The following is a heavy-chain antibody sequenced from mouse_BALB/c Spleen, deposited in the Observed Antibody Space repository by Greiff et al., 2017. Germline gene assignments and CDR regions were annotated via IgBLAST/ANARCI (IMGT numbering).Heavy chain of an antibody. CDR3: ASDSSGYDSDY. CDR2: IDTSDSYT. Sequence: QVQLQQPGAELVMPGASVKMSCKASGYTFTDYWMHWVKQRPGQGLEWIGAIDTSDSYTSYNQKFKGKATLTVDESSSTAYMQLSSLTSEDSAVYYCASDSSGYDSDYWGQGTTLTVSS. J-gene: IGHJ2*01. CDR1: GYTFTDYW. V-gene: IGHV1-69*01. D-gene: IGHD3-2*01.